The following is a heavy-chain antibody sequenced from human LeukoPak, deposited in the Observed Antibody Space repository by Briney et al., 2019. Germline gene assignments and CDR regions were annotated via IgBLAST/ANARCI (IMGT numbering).Heavy chain of an antibody. Sequence: ASVKVSCKASGYTFTGYYMHWVRQAPGQGLEWMGWINPNSGGTNYAQKFQGRVTMTRDTSISTAYMELSRLRSDDTAVYYCARALNFWYSGSPADLDYWGQGTLVTVSS. J-gene: IGHJ4*02. V-gene: IGHV1-2*02. D-gene: IGHD1-26*01. CDR3: ARALNFWYSGSPADLDY. CDR1: GYTFTGYY. CDR2: INPNSGGT.